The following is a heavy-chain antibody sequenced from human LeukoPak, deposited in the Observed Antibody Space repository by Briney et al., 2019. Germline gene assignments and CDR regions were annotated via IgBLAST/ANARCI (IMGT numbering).Heavy chain of an antibody. CDR2: IFHCGST. V-gene: IGHV4-38-2*01. J-gene: IGHJ4*02. D-gene: IGHD3-10*01. CDR3: ARGIYYLIEY. CDR1: GYSISSGDY. Sequence: SETLSLTCAVSGYSISSGDYWGWIRQSPGKGLEWIGIIFHCGSTYHNPSLKSRVTISVDTSKNEFSLKLSSVTAADTAVYYCARGIYYLIEYWGQGTLVTVSS.